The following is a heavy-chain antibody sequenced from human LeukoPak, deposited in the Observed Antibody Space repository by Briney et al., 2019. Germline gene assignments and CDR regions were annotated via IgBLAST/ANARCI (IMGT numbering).Heavy chain of an antibody. CDR3: AKTDYSTGPYDF. CDR2: ISGNGATR. J-gene: IGHJ4*02. Sequence: GGSLRLSCAASGFTFSTYAIMWVRQAPGKGLEGVSAISGNGATRFYADSVKGRFTISRDNSKNTLYLQMNSLRAEDTAVYFCAKTDYSTGPYDFWGQGTLVTVSS. D-gene: IGHD4-11*01. CDR1: GFTFSTYA. V-gene: IGHV3-23*01.